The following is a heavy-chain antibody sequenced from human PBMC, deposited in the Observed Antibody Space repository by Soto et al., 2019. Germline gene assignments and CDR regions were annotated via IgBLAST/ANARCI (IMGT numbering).Heavy chain of an antibody. V-gene: IGHV3-23*01. CDR2: ISGSGVSK. J-gene: IGHJ4*02. D-gene: IGHD2-2*01. CDR3: AKDRYPAATTCNVY. CDR1: GFIFSSSA. Sequence: GGSLRLSCVVSGFIFSSSAMNWVRQAPGKGLEWVSTISGSGVSKYYADSVKGRFTISRDNSNNTVSLQMNSLRAEDAAVYYCAKDRYPAATTCNVYWGQGTLVTVSS.